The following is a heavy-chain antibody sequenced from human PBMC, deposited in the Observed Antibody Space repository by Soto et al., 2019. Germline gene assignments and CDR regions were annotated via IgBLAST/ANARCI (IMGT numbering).Heavy chain of an antibody. CDR3: FGGNGGPQ. V-gene: IGHV3-7*03. CDR1: DFTFRNSW. D-gene: IGHD3-16*01. J-gene: IGHJ4*02. CDR2: IKPDGGAT. Sequence: PGGSLRLSCATSDFTFRNSWINWVRQAPGKGLEWVANIKPDGGATNYVDSVKGRFTISRDNVRNSASLQMNSLRVEDTAVYFCFGGNGGPQWGQGTLVTVPQ.